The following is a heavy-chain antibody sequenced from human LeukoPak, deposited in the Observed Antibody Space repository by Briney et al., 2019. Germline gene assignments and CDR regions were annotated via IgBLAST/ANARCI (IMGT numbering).Heavy chain of an antibody. D-gene: IGHD4/OR15-4a*01. CDR2: INGDGSST. J-gene: IGHJ4*02. CDR1: GFTFSDQW. V-gene: IGHV3-74*03. Sequence: GGSLRLSCAASGFTFSDQWMHWVRQGSEKGLVWVSRINGDGSSTAYADFVKGRFTISRDNARNTLSLQMNSLRIEDTAIYYCVKGAPFDYWGQGTLVAASS. CDR3: VKGAPFDY.